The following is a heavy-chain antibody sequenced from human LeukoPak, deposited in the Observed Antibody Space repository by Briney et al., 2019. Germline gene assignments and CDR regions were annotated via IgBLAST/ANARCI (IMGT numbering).Heavy chain of an antibody. CDR3: AKDPPREQWLPDYFDY. CDR2: IRYDGSNE. CDR1: GFRFSNYG. V-gene: IGHV3-30*02. D-gene: IGHD6-19*01. Sequence: GGSLRLSCAASGFRFSNYGMHWIRQAPDKGLEWVAFIRYDGSNEYYADSVKGRFTISRDNSKNRLYLQMNSLRGEDTAVYYCAKDPPREQWLPDYFDYWGQGKLVTVSS. J-gene: IGHJ4*02.